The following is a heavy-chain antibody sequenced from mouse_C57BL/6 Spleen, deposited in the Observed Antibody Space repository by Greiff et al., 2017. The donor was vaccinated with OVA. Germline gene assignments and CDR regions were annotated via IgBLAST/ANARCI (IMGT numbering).Heavy chain of an antibody. V-gene: IGHV1-61*01. CDR2: IYPSDSET. CDR1: GYTFTSYW. Sequence: QVQLQQSGAELVRPGSSVKLSCKASGYTFTSYWMDWVKQRPGQGLEWIGNIYPSDSETHYNQKFKDKATLTVDKSSSTAYMQLSSLTSEDSAVYYCARTMVTPMDYWGQGTSVTVSS. D-gene: IGHD2-2*01. CDR3: ARTMVTPMDY. J-gene: IGHJ4*01.